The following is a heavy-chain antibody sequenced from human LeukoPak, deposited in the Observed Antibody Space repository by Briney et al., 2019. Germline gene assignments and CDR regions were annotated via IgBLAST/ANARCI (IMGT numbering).Heavy chain of an antibody. J-gene: IGHJ4*02. CDR3: ARDALYSGSYYDHPFDY. V-gene: IGHV3-30*03. CDR2: ISYDGSYK. D-gene: IGHD3-10*02. Sequence: GGSLRLSCAASGFTFSTYGMHWVRQSPGKGLEWVAVISYDGSYKEYADSVKGRFTISRDNSKNTLYLQMNSLRAEDTAVYYCARDALYSGSYYDHPFDYWGQGTLVTVSS. CDR1: GFTFSTYG.